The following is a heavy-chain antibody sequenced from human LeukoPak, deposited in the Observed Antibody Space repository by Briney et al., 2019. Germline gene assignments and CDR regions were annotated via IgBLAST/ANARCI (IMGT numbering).Heavy chain of an antibody. J-gene: IGHJ5*02. CDR3: ARGVTTYLRWKNWFDP. CDR1: GGSISSGDYY. D-gene: IGHD4-17*01. Sequence: SQTLSLTCTVSGGSISSGDYYWSWIRQPPGKGLEWIGYIYYSGSTYYNPSLKSRVTISVDTSKNQFSLKLSSVTAADTAVYYCARGVTTYLRWKNWFDPWGQGTLVTVSS. CDR2: IYYSGST. V-gene: IGHV4-30-4*01.